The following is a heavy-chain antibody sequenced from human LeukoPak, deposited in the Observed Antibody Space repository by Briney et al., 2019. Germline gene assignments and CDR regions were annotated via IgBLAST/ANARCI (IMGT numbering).Heavy chain of an antibody. CDR2: IYYSGST. Sequence: ASETLSLTCTVSGGSISSYYWSWIRQPPGKGLEWIGYIYYSGSTNYNPSLKSRVTISVDTSKNQFSLKLSSVTAADTAVYYCARGYYDSSGYYDPDYWGQGTLVTVSS. J-gene: IGHJ4*02. V-gene: IGHV4-59*01. CDR1: GGSISSYY. CDR3: ARGYYDSSGYYDPDY. D-gene: IGHD3-22*01.